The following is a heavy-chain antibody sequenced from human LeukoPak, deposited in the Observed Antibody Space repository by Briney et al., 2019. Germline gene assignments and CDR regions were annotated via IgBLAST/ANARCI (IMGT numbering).Heavy chain of an antibody. V-gene: IGHV4-61*01. CDR1: HSSISYSISRGYYY. Sequence: SETLSLTCTASHSSISYSISRGYYYWAWIRQPPGKGLEWIGYIYHSGTSNYNPSLKSRVTMSVDTSKSQFSLSLSSVTSADTAVHYCAKAAKYYFGSDTYYYFDYWGQGILVTVSS. CDR3: AKAAKYYFGSDTYYYFDY. D-gene: IGHD3-10*01. CDR2: IYHSGTS. J-gene: IGHJ4*02.